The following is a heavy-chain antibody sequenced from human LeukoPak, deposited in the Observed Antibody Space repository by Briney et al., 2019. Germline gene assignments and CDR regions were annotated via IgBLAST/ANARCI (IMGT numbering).Heavy chain of an antibody. V-gene: IGHV3-49*03. CDR3: SRGLRFPDV. CDR1: GYNIGDYA. CDR2: IRTTGYGEAT. D-gene: IGHD3-3*01. Sequence: PGGSLRLSCTVYGYNIGDYAQTWFRQAPGKGLEWVGFIRTTGYGEATEYAASVRGRFSFAREDSNNVAHLQMDSLKTEDTAVYYCSRGLRFPDVWGKGTTVIVSS. J-gene: IGHJ6*04.